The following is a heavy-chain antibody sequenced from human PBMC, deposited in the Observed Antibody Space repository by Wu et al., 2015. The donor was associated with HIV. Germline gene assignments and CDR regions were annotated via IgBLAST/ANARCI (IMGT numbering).Heavy chain of an antibody. D-gene: IGHD5-24*01. CDR1: GGTFSSYA. CDR3: ARDLRKDGYNSVEYFQH. CDR2: IIPIFGTA. V-gene: IGHV1-69*05. J-gene: IGHJ1*01. Sequence: QVQLVQSGAEVKKPGSSVKVSCKASGGTFSSYAISWVRQAPGQGLEWMGGIIPIFGTANYAQKFQGRVTITTDESTSTAYMELSSLRSEDTAVYYCARDLRKDGYNSVEYFQHWGQGTLVTVSS.